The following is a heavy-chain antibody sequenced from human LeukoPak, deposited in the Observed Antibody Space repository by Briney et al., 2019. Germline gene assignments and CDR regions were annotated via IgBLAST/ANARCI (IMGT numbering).Heavy chain of an antibody. D-gene: IGHD3-22*01. CDR1: GYTFTSYG. J-gene: IGHJ1*01. CDR3: ARALYDNSGYGVESFQH. V-gene: IGHV1-18*01. Sequence: ASVKVSCKASGYTFTSYGISWVRQAPGQGLEWMGWISANNGNINHAQKFQGRVTLTTDTSTSTAYMELRSLRSDDTAVYYCARALYDNSGYGVESFQHWGQGTLVTVSS. CDR2: ISANNGNI.